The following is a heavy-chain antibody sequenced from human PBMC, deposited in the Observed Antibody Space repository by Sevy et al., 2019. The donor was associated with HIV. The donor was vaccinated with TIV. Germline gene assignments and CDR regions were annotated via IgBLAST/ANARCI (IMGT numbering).Heavy chain of an antibody. CDR3: AKSATYYYDSNLCRA. CDR1: GGTFSSYA. Sequence: ASVKVSCKASGGTFSSYAISWVRQAPGQGLEWMGRIIPILGIANYAQKFQGRVTITADKSTSTAYMELSSLRSEDTAVYYCAKSATYYYDSNLCRAWGQGTLVTVSS. CDR2: IIPILGIA. D-gene: IGHD3-22*01. V-gene: IGHV1-69*04. J-gene: IGHJ5*02.